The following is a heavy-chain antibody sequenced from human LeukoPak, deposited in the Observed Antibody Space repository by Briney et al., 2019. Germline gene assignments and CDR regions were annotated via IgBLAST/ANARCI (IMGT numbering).Heavy chain of an antibody. Sequence: GGSLRLSCAASGFTFSSYSMNWVRQALGKGLEWVSSISSSSSYIYYADSVKGRFTISRDNAKNSLYLQMNSLRAEDTAVYYCARVDHSGSYLDYFDYWGQGTLVTVSS. V-gene: IGHV3-21*01. D-gene: IGHD1-26*01. CDR1: GFTFSSYS. CDR2: ISSSSSYI. J-gene: IGHJ4*02. CDR3: ARVDHSGSYLDYFDY.